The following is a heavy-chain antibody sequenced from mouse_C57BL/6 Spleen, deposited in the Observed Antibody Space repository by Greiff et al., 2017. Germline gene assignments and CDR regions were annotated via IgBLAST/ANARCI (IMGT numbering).Heavy chain of an antibody. D-gene: IGHD1-1*01. J-gene: IGHJ1*03. CDR2: ISYSGST. CDR1: GYSITSDY. CDR3: ARGHYGSSPYWYFDV. Sequence: VQLKESGPGLAKPSQTLSLTCSVTGYSITSDYWNWIRKFPGNKLEYMGYISYSGSTYYNPSLKSRISITRDTSKNQYYLQLNSVTTEDTATYYCARGHYGSSPYWYFDVWGTGTTVTVSS. V-gene: IGHV3-8*01.